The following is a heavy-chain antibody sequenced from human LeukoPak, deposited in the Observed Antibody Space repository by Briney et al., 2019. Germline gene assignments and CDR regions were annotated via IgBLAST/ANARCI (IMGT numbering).Heavy chain of an antibody. J-gene: IGHJ4*02. V-gene: IGHV4-59*01. CDR2: ISYSVST. CDR1: GDSIRSYY. Sequence: SETLSLTCTVSGDSIRSYYWSWIRQPPGKGLEWIGFISYSVSTNYDPSLKSRVTILLDTPKNQVSLKLSSVTAADTAVYYCASTARWLFFDSWGPGILVTVSS. CDR3: ASTARWLFFDS. D-gene: IGHD3-22*01.